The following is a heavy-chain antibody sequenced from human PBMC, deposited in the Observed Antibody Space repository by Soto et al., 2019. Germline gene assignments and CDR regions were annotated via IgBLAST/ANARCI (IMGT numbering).Heavy chain of an antibody. Sequence: GGSLRLSCAASGFICSSYDMSWVRQAPGKGLEWVSTILVDGRTFYVDSVKGRFTIARDNSKNTVYLQMNSLTAEDTALYYCAKETATAGGAFDICGQGTMVTVSS. D-gene: IGHD2-21*02. J-gene: IGHJ4*03. CDR2: ILVDGRT. V-gene: IGHV3-23*01. CDR1: GFICSSYD. CDR3: AKETATAGGAFDI.